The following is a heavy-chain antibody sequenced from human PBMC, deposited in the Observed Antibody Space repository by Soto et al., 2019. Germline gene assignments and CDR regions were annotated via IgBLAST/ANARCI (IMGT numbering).Heavy chain of an antibody. CDR2: ISSSSSYI. D-gene: IGHD6-19*01. CDR3: ARDPRIAVAGTRFDY. J-gene: IGHJ4*02. V-gene: IGHV3-21*01. Sequence: EVQLVESGGGLVKPGGSLRLSCAASGFTFSSYSMNWVRQAQGKGLEWVSSISSSSSYIYYADSVKGRFTISRDNAKNSLYLQMNSLRAEDTAVYYCARDPRIAVAGTRFDYWGQGTLVTVSS. CDR1: GFTFSSYS.